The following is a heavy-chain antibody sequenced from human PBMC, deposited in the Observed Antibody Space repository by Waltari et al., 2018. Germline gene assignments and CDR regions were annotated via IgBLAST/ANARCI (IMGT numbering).Heavy chain of an antibody. CDR2: IYPGDSDT. CDR1: GYRFSTYW. V-gene: IGHV5-51*01. CDR3: ARVPPNAYYDQSSGYALDY. D-gene: IGHD3-22*01. Sequence: EVQLVQSGAEVKKSGESLKISCKGSGYRFSTYWIGWVRQKSGKGLEWMGIIYPGDSDTKYSPSFQGQVTISAHKSINPAYLQWSSFKASDTAIYFCARVPPNAYYDQSSGYALDYWGQGTLVTVSS. J-gene: IGHJ4*02.